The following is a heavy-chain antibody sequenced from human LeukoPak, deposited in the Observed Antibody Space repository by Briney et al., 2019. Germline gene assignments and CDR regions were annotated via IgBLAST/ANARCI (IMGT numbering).Heavy chain of an antibody. CDR3: ARDSEGVTYFDRRRYYYYMDV. D-gene: IGHD3-9*01. CDR2: IYTSGST. Sequence: PSETLSLTCTVSGGSISSGSYYWRWIRQPAGKGLERIGRIYTSGSTNYNPSLKSQVTISVDTSKNQFSLKLSSVTAADTAVYYCARDSEGVTYFDRRRYYYYMDVWGKGTTVTISS. V-gene: IGHV4-61*02. CDR1: GGSISSGSYY. J-gene: IGHJ6*03.